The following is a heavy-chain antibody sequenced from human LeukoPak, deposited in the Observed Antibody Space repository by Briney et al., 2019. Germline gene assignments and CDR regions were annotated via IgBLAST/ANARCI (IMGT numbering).Heavy chain of an antibody. Sequence: PGGSLRLSCAASAFAVTTHYMSWVRQAPGKGLEWVSVIYSDGTTYYADSVKGRFTISRDNSKNTLYLQMNSLRAEDTAVYYCARGLNWDFDYWGQGTLATVSS. D-gene: IGHD7-27*01. CDR1: AFAVTTHY. CDR2: IYSDGTT. CDR3: ARGLNWDFDY. V-gene: IGHV3-66*01. J-gene: IGHJ4*02.